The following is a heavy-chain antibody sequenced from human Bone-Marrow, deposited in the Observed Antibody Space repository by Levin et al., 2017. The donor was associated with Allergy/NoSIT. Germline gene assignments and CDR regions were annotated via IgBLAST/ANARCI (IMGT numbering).Heavy chain of an antibody. V-gene: IGHV3-21*01. D-gene: IGHD4-11*01. CDR2: ISSGAYHI. CDR3: ARGYGNYGAYYFDY. Sequence: ETLSLTCAASGFTFSSYAMTWVRQAPGKGLEWVSSISSGAYHIYYADSVKGRFTISRDNAGNSQSLQMNSLRAEDTAVYYCARGYGNYGAYYFDYWGLGTLVTVSS. J-gene: IGHJ4*02. CDR1: GFTFSSYA.